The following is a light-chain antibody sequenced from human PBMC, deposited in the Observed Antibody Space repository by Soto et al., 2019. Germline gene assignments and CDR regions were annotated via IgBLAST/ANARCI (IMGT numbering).Light chain of an antibody. V-gene: IGKV3-20*01. CDR3: QQYGSSPRT. Sequence: ETVLTQSPGTLSLSPGERATLSCRASQSVSSSYLAWYQQKPSQAPRLLIYGASSRATGIPDRFSGSGSGTDFILTISRLEPEDFAVYYCQQYGSSPRTFGQGTKVEIK. CDR2: GAS. CDR1: QSVSSSY. J-gene: IGKJ1*01.